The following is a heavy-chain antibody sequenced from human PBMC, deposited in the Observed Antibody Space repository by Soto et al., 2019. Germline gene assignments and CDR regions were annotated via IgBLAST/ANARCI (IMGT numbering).Heavy chain of an antibody. CDR2: INHSGST. CDR1: GGSFSGYY. Sequence: SETLSLTCAVYGGSFSGYYWSWIRQPPGKGLEWIGEINHSGSTNYNPSLKSRVTISADTSKNQFSLKLISVTAADTAVYYCARMNYYDTSGYPFDYWGQGMMVTVSS. V-gene: IGHV4-34*01. CDR3: ARMNYYDTSGYPFDY. D-gene: IGHD3-22*01. J-gene: IGHJ4*02.